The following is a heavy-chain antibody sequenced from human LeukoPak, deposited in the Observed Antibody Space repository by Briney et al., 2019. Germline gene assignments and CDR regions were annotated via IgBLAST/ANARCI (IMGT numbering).Heavy chain of an antibody. CDR3: ARHDLIVGATSY. J-gene: IGHJ4*02. V-gene: IGHV4-59*08. Sequence: SETLSLTCTVSGGSISSYYWSRIRQPPGKGLEWIGYIYYSGSTNYNPSLKSRVTISVDTSKNQFSLKLSSVTAADTAVYYCARHDLIVGATSYWGQGTLVTVSS. D-gene: IGHD1-26*01. CDR1: GGSISSYY. CDR2: IYYSGST.